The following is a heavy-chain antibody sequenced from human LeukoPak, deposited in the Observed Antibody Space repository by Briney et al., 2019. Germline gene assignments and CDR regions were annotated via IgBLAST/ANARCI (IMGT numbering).Heavy chain of an antibody. CDR1: GFTVSSNH. J-gene: IGHJ4*02. D-gene: IGHD2-21*01. V-gene: IGHV3-53*01. CDR3: ARDLAGSCGDDNCGY. Sequence: GGSLRLSCAASGFTVSSNHMSCVRQAPGKGLEWVSLIYSGGSAYYADPVKGRFTISRDNSKNTLYLQMNSLRAEDTALYYCARDLAGSCGDDNCGYSGQGTLVTVSS. CDR2: IYSGGSA.